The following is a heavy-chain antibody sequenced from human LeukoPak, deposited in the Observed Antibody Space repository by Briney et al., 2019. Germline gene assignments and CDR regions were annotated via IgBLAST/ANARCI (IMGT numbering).Heavy chain of an antibody. CDR2: MNLNSGNT. CDR3: ARGTTIAAEGTYYYYGMDV. V-gene: IGHV1-8*01. Sequence: GTSVTVSCKSSGYTFTSYDINWMRQATGQGLEWMGLMNLNSGNTGYAHKFPGRVTMTRNTSISTAYMELSSLRSEDTAVYYCARGTTIAAEGTYYYYGMDVWGQGTTVTVSS. J-gene: IGHJ6*02. CDR1: GYTFTSYD. D-gene: IGHD6-6*01.